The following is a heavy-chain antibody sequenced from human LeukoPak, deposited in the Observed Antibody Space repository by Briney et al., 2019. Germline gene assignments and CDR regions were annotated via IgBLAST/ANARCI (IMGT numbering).Heavy chain of an antibody. V-gene: IGHV3-66*01. D-gene: IGHD3-3*01. CDR1: GFTFSSYA. CDR2: IYSGGST. Sequence: PGGSLRLSCAASGFTFSSYAMSWVRQAPGKGLEWVSVIYSGGSTYYADSVKGRFTISRDNSKNTLYLQMNSLRAEDTAVYYCARDRRSWSGSGYYGMDVWGQGTTVTVSS. J-gene: IGHJ6*02. CDR3: ARDRRSWSGSGYYGMDV.